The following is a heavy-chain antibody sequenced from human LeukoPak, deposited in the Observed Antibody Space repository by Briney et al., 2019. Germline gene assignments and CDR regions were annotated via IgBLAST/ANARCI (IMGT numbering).Heavy chain of an antibody. CDR2: FDPEDGET. Sequence: ASVKVSCKVPGYTLTELSMHWVRQAPGKGLEWMGGFDPEDGETIYAQKFQGRVTMTEDTSTDTAYMELSSLRSEDTAVYYCATDHSTMVRGVSLRYGMDVWGQGTTVTVSS. CDR3: ATDHSTMVRGVSLRYGMDV. D-gene: IGHD3-10*01. V-gene: IGHV1-24*01. CDR1: GYTLTELS. J-gene: IGHJ6*02.